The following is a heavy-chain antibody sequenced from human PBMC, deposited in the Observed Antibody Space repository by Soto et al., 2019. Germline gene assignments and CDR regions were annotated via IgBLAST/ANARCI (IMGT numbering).Heavy chain of an antibody. V-gene: IGHV3-73*02. CDR2: IRSKANSYAT. D-gene: IGHD6-19*01. Sequence: EVQLVESGGGLVQPGGSLKLSCAASGFTFSGSAMHWVRQASGKGLEWVGRIRSKANSYATAYAASVKGRFTISRDDSKNTAYLQMNSLKTEDTAVYYCTRHPRIAVAGGWFDPWGQGTLVTVSS. J-gene: IGHJ5*02. CDR1: GFTFSGSA. CDR3: TRHPRIAVAGGWFDP.